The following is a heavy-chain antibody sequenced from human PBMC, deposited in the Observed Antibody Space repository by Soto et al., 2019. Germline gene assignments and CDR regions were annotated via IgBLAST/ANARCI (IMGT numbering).Heavy chain of an antibody. D-gene: IGHD5-18*01. V-gene: IGHV3-23*01. CDR2: ISGSGGST. J-gene: IGHJ4*02. Sequence: GGSLRLSCAASGFTFSSYAMSWVRQAPGKGLEWVSAISGSGGSTYYADSVKGRFTISRDNSKNTLYLQMNSLRAEDTAVYYCAKVGDPLWLLMDYFDYWGQGTLVTVSS. CDR1: GFTFSSYA. CDR3: AKVGDPLWLLMDYFDY.